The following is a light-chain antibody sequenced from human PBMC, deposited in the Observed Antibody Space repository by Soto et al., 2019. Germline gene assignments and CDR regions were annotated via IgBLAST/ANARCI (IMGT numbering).Light chain of an antibody. CDR3: SSYTRSSTPYV. J-gene: IGLJ1*01. CDR1: SSDAGGYNY. V-gene: IGLV2-14*01. Sequence: QSVLTQPASVSGSPGQSITISCTGTSSDAGGYNYVSWYQQHPGKAPKLMIYEVSNRPSRVSNRFSGSKSGNTASLTISGLQAEDEADYYCSSYTRSSTPYVFGTGTKVTVL. CDR2: EVS.